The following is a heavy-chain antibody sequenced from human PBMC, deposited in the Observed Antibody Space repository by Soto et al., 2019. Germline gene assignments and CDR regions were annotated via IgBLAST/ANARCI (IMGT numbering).Heavy chain of an antibody. D-gene: IGHD3-10*01. CDR3: AGVSLYGSESYYDNDY. CDR1: GFTFSDYY. CDR2: ISSSSSYT. J-gene: IGHJ4*02. V-gene: IGHV3-11*06. Sequence: GGSLRLSCAASGFTFSDYYMSWIRQAPGKGLEWVSYISSSSSYTNYADSVKGRVTISRDNDKNSLYLQMTSLRAEDTAVYYCAGVSLYGSESYYDNDYWGQGTLVTVSS.